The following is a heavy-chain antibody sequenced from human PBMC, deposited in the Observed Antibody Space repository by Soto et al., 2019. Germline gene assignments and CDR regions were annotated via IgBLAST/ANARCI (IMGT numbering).Heavy chain of an antibody. V-gene: IGHV1-69*01. D-gene: IGHD2-21*02. CDR3: ARGLYCGGGCYSHFDY. Sequence: VQPVQSGAEVKKPGSSVKVSCKASGGTFSNYPFIWVRQAPGQGLDWMGGIIPIFGTTDYGQRFQGRVTITADESTNTAYMELSSLRSDDTAVYYCARGLYCGGGCYSHFDYWGQGTLVTVSS. J-gene: IGHJ4*02. CDR2: IIPIFGTT. CDR1: GGTFSNYP.